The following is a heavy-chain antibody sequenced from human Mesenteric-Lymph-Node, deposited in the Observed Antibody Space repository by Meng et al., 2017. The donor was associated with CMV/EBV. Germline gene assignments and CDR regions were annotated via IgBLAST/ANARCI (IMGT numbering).Heavy chain of an antibody. J-gene: IGHJ2*01. V-gene: IGHV1-69*02. D-gene: IGHD1-26*01. CDR3: ATSPCTSSRCHTSYWYFDL. CDR2: IIPGLGIT. Sequence: FNSYIISWVRQAPGQGLEWMGGIIPGLGITNYAQKFQGRVTLTADESTRTAYMELSNLRSEDTAVFFCATSPCTSSRCHTSYWYFDLWGLGTLVTVSS. CDR1: FNSYI.